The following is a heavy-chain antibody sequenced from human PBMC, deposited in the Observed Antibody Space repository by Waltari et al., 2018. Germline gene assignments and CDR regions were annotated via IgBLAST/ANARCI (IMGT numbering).Heavy chain of an antibody. D-gene: IGHD4-17*01. CDR2: IKQDGSEK. CDR1: GFTFSSYW. J-gene: IGHJ4*02. Sequence: EVQLVESGGGLVQPGGSLRLSCAASGFTFSSYWMSWVRQAPGKGLEWVANIKQDGSEKYYVDSVKGRFTISRDNAKNSLYLQMNSLRAEDTAVYYCAREVPYGDYGGVDYWGQGTLVTVSS. CDR3: AREVPYGDYGGVDY. V-gene: IGHV3-7*01.